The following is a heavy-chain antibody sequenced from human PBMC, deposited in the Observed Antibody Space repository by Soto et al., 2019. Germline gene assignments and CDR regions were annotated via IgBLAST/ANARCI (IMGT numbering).Heavy chain of an antibody. CDR2: VIPVFNTS. CDR1: GGAFGRYS. D-gene: IGHD4-17*01. Sequence: QVQLEQSGPEVKRPGTSVKVSCKASGGAFGRYSVSWVRQAPGQGLEWIGGVIPVFNTSNYSLKFQGRVAIFADLSTSSVFMELRSLRSEDTALYYCVRGDEMTAVTIFEYWGQGTLVTVSS. V-gene: IGHV1-69*01. J-gene: IGHJ4*02. CDR3: VRGDEMTAVTIFEY.